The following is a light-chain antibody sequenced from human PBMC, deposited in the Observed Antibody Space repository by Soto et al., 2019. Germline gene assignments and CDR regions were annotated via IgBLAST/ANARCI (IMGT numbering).Light chain of an antibody. CDR1: QSVSSSY. J-gene: IGKJ1*01. V-gene: IGKV3-20*01. CDR2: GAS. CDR3: QQYGSSPTWK. Sequence: EIVLTQSPGALCLSPGERATVSCSASQSVSSSYLAWYQQKPGQAPRLLIYGASSRATGIPDRFSGSGSGTDFTLTIGRLEPEDFAVYYCQQYGSSPTWKCGQGNRGAIK.